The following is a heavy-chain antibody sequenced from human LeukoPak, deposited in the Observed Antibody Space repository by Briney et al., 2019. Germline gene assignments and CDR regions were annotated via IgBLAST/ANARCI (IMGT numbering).Heavy chain of an antibody. CDR2: VGTAGDT. V-gene: IGHV3-13*01. CDR3: ARRGDSRGYYDAFDI. CDR1: GFTFSSYN. J-gene: IGHJ3*02. Sequence: GGSLRLSCTASGFTFSSYNMHWVRQPTGKGREWVSAVGTAGDTYYPGSVKGRFTISRENAKNSLYLQMNSLRAGDTAVYYCARRGDSRGYYDAFDIWGQGTIVTVSS. D-gene: IGHD3-22*01.